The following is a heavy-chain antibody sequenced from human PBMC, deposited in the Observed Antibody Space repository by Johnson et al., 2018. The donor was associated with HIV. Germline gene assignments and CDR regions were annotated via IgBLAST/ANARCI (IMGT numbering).Heavy chain of an antibody. V-gene: IGHV3-73*02. CDR1: GFTVSGSA. CDR2: IRSKVNSYAT. D-gene: IGHD6-13*01. CDR3: ARALKRIASADDAFDI. Sequence: VQLVESGGGLVQPGGSLKLSCAASGFTVSGSAMHWVRQASRKGLGWVGRIRSKVNSYATAYAASVNGRVTISRDASRNTAYLQMNRLTTEDTAVYYCARALKRIASADDAFDIWGQGTMVTVSS. J-gene: IGHJ3*02.